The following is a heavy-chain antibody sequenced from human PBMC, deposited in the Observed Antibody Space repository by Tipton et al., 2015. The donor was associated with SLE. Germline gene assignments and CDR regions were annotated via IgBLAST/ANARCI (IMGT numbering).Heavy chain of an antibody. D-gene: IGHD3-10*01. J-gene: IGHJ2*01. Sequence: SLRLSCAASGFTFSSYAMHWVRQAPGKGLEWVAVISYDGSNKYYADSVKGRFTISRDNSKNTLYLQMNSLRAEDTAVYYCASVIRGVIWYFDLWGRGTLVTVTS. CDR3: ASVIRGVIWYFDL. CDR1: GFTFSSYA. V-gene: IGHV3-30-3*01. CDR2: ISYDGSNK.